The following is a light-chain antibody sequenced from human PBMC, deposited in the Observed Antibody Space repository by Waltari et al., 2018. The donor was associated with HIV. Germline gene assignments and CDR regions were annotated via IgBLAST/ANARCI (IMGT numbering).Light chain of an antibody. CDR2: GAS. V-gene: IGKV3-20*01. CDR3: QQSET. J-gene: IGKJ1*01. CDR1: QRVSSSY. Sequence: EIVLTQSPGPLSLSPGGRATLSCRASQRVSSSYLAWYQQKSGQAPRRLIYGASSRATGIPDRFSGSGSGTEFTLTIARLEPEDFAVYYCQQSETFGQGTRVEIK.